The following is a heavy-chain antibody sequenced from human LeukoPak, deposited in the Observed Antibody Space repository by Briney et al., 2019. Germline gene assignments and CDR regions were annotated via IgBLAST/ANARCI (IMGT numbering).Heavy chain of an antibody. CDR2: ISYDGSNK. V-gene: IGHV3-30*18. D-gene: IGHD3-10*01. CDR1: GFTFSSYG. CDR3: AKSGSSGSYRVQTYYYMDV. Sequence: TGGSLRLSCAASGFTFSSYGMHWVRQAPGKGLEWVAVISYDGSNKYYADSVKGRFTISRDNSKNTLYLQMNSLRAEDTAVYYCAKSGSSGSYRVQTYYYMDVWGKGTTVTVSS. J-gene: IGHJ6*03.